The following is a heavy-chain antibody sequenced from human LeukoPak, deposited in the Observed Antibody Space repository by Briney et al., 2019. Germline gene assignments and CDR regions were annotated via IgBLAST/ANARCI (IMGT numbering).Heavy chain of an antibody. CDR2: ISSSGSTI. CDR3: ARMFSGGSCYDY. Sequence: SGGSLRLSCEASGFSFSDYYMSWIRQAPGKGLEWFSYISSSGSTIYYADSVKGRFTISRDNAKKSLYLQMDSLRAEDTAVYYCARMFSGGSCYDYWGQGTLVTVSS. CDR1: GFSFSDYY. D-gene: IGHD2-15*01. V-gene: IGHV3-11*01. J-gene: IGHJ4*02.